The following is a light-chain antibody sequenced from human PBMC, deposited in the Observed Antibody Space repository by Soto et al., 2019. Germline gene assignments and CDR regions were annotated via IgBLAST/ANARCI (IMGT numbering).Light chain of an antibody. Sequence: EITMTQSPATLSVSPGERVTLSCRASQDFGRHLAWYQQKPGQAPRLLIYDASIRAADVPPRFSGSESGADFTLTIGSLQSEDFALYYCHQYHDWPQTFGQGTRVE. CDR1: QDFGRH. CDR3: HQYHDWPQT. V-gene: IGKV3-15*01. J-gene: IGKJ1*01. CDR2: DAS.